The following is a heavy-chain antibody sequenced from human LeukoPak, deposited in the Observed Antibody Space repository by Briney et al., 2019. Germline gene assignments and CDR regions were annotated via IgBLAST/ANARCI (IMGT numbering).Heavy chain of an antibody. J-gene: IGHJ4*02. V-gene: IGHV4-4*07. CDR2: IHTSGST. CDR1: GGSISSYY. Sequence: SETLSLTCTVSGGSISSYYWSWIRQPAGKGLEWIGRIHTSGSTNYSPSLKSRVTISVDTSKNQFSLKLRSVTAADTAVYYCARSPPTEWELFWGQGTLVTVSS. CDR3: ARSPPTEWELF. D-gene: IGHD1-26*01.